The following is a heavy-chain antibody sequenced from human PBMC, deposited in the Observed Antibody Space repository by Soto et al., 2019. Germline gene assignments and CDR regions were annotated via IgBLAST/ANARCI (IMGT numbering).Heavy chain of an antibody. CDR1: GFTVSSNY. V-gene: IGHV3-53*01. J-gene: IGHJ3*02. CDR3: ARIDYYDSSGYYAPDDAFDI. Sequence: HPGGSLRLSCAASGFTVSSNYMSWVRQAPGKGLEWVSVIYSGGSTYYADSVKGRFTISRDNSKNTLYLQMNSLRAEDTAVYYCARIDYYDSSGYYAPDDAFDIWGQGRMVTVSS. D-gene: IGHD3-22*01. CDR2: IYSGGST.